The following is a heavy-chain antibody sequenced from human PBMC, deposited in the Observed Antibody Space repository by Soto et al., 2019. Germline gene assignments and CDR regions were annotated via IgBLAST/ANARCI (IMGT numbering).Heavy chain of an antibody. J-gene: IGHJ4*02. CDR3: ASLYYDFWSGYYFFASGGPGTHFDY. Sequence: GGSLRLSCAASGFTFSSYAMSWVRQAPGKGLEWVSAISGSGGSTYYADSVKGRFTISRDNSKNTLYLQMNSLRAEDTAVYYCASLYYDFWSGYYFFASGGPGTHFDYWGQGTLVTVSS. V-gene: IGHV3-23*01. CDR1: GFTFSSYA. CDR2: ISGSGGST. D-gene: IGHD3-3*01.